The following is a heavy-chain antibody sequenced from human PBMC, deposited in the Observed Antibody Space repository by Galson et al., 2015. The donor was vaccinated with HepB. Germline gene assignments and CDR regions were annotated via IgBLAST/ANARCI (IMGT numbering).Heavy chain of an antibody. CDR2: ISSSSSYI. D-gene: IGHD6-13*01. J-gene: IGHJ3*02. Sequence: SLRLSCAASGFTFSSYSMNWVRQAPGKGLEWVSSISSSSSYIYYADSVKGRFTISRDNAKNSLYLQMNSLRAEDTAVYYCARVRQQLDAFDIWGQGTMVTVSS. CDR3: ARVRQQLDAFDI. CDR1: GFTFSSYS. V-gene: IGHV3-21*01.